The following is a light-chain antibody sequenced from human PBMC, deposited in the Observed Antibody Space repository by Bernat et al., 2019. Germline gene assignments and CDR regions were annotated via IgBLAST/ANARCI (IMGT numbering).Light chain of an antibody. Sequence: DIQMTQSPSSLSASVGDRVTITCQASQDISNYLNWYQQRPGKAPTLLIYDASNLKTGVPSRFSGSGSGTDFSFTISSLQPEDIATYFCQQYDDLPITFGPGTRLEIK. V-gene: IGKV1-33*01. CDR2: DAS. J-gene: IGKJ5*01. CDR3: QQYDDLPIT. CDR1: QDISNY.